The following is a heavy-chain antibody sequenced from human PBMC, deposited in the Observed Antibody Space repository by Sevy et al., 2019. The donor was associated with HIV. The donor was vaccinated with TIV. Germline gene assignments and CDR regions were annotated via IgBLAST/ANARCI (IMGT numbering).Heavy chain of an antibody. J-gene: IGHJ4*02. CDR1: GYTFTSYG. D-gene: IGHD6-19*01. CDR2: ISAYNGNT. CDR3: ARWYSSGYLFDY. V-gene: IGHV1-18*01. Sequence: ASVKVSCKASGYTFTSYGISWVRQAPGHGLEWMGWISAYNGNTNYAQKLQGRVTMTTDTSTSTAYMELRSLRSDDTAVYYCARWYSSGYLFDYWGQGTLVTVSS.